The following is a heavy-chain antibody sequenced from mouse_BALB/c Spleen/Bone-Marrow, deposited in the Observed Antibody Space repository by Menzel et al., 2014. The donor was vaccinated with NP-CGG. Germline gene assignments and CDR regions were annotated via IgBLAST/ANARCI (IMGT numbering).Heavy chain of an antibody. CDR3: TRSGFYGYGTYFDV. CDR1: GYTFTNYY. J-gene: IGHJ1*01. Sequence: QVQLQQPGAELVKPGASVKLSRKVSGYTFTNYYVYWVKQRPGQGLEWIGEINPSNGVTNFNEKFMIKATLTVDSSSSTAYMHLSSLTSEDSAVYYCTRSGFYGYGTYFDVWGAGTTVTVSS. CDR2: INPSNGVT. D-gene: IGHD1-2*01. V-gene: IGHV1S81*02.